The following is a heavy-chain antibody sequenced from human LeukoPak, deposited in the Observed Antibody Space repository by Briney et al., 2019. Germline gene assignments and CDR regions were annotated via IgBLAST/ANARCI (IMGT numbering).Heavy chain of an antibody. J-gene: IGHJ4*02. D-gene: IGHD2-21*02. CDR2: VSIGSSTI. Sequence: GGSLRLSCAASGFTFSSYSMNWVRQAPGKGLEWVSYVSIGSSTIYYADSVKGRFTISRDNAKNSVYLQMNSLRAEDTAVYYCAREQVVVTVVDYWGQGTLVTVSS. CDR3: AREQVVVTVVDY. CDR1: GFTFSSYS. V-gene: IGHV3-48*04.